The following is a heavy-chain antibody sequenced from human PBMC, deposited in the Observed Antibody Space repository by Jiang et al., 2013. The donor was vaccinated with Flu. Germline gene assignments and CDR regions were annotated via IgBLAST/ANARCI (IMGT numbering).Heavy chain of an antibody. D-gene: IGHD6-6*01. V-gene: IGHV4-31*02. CDR2: IYYSGST. Sequence: GDSISSHGYYWSWIRQHPGKGLEWIGYIYYSGSTYYNPSLKSRVTISVDTSKNQFSLKLSSVTAADTAVYYCARDRDFSIAARPSYYHYYMDVWGKGTSVTVSS. CDR3: ARDRDFSIAARPSYYHYYMDV. CDR1: GDSISSHGYY. J-gene: IGHJ6*03.